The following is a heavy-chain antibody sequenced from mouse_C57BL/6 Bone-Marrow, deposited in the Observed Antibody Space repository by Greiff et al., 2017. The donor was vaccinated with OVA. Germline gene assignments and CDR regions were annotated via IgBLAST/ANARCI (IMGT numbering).Heavy chain of an antibody. J-gene: IGHJ4*01. CDR2: IYPSDSDT. CDR3: AIVGGD. Sequence: QVQLQQPGAELVKPGASVKVSCKASGYTFTSYWMHWVKQRPGQGLEWIGRIYPSDSDTNYNQKFKGKATLTVDQSSSTAYMQLRSLTSEDSAVCYCAIVGGDWGQGTSVTVSS. V-gene: IGHV1-74*01. D-gene: IGHD4-1*01. CDR1: GYTFTSYW.